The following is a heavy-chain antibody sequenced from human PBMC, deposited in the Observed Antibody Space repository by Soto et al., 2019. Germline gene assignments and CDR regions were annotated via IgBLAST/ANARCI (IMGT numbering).Heavy chain of an antibody. CDR2: INAGNGNT. J-gene: IGHJ6*03. D-gene: IGHD3-16*01. Sequence: ASVKVSCKASGYTFTSYAMHWVRQAPGQRLEWMGWINAGNGNTKYSQKFQGRVTITRDTSASTAYMELSSLRSEDTAVYYCASFGFLGYYAVLRAGGGKGTRVTV. CDR3: ASFGFLGYYAVLRAG. CDR1: GYTFTSYA. V-gene: IGHV1-3*01.